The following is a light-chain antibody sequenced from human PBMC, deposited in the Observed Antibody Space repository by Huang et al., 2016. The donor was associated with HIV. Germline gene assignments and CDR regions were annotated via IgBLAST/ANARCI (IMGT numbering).Light chain of an antibody. J-gene: IGKJ2*01. V-gene: IGKV3-15*01. Sequence: VMTQSPATLSVSPGERATLSCRASESILRNLAWYQQRPGQPPKLLIYGASVRLPGIPDRFRGSGSGTEFSLTISSLQSEDFAVYYCQQYNKWPPYTYGQGTKLEIK. CDR3: QQYNKWPPYT. CDR1: ESILRN. CDR2: GAS.